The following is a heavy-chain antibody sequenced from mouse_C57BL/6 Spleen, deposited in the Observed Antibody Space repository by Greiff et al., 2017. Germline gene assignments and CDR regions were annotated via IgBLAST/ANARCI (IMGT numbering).Heavy chain of an antibody. V-gene: IGHV1-64*01. D-gene: IGHD1-1*01. CDR2: IHPNSGST. CDR1: GYTFTSYW. Sequence: QVQLQQPGAELVKPGASVKLSCKASGYTFTSYWMHWVKQRPGQGLEWIGMIHPNSGSTNYNEKFKSKATLTVDKYSSPAYMQLSSLTSEASAVYYCASAYGSSHFDYWGQGTTLTVSS. CDR3: ASAYGSSHFDY. J-gene: IGHJ2*01.